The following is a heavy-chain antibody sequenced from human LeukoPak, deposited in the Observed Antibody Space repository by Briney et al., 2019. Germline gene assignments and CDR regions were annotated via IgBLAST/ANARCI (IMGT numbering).Heavy chain of an antibody. Sequence: ASVTVSCKASGYTFTGYYMHWVRPAPGQGLEWMGWINPNSGGTNYAQKFQGRVTMTRDTSISTAYMELSRLRSDDTAVYYCARSRTGIAAAGNNWFDPWGQGTLVTVSS. D-gene: IGHD6-13*01. CDR1: GYTFTGYY. V-gene: IGHV1-2*02. CDR3: ARSRTGIAAAGNNWFDP. CDR2: INPNSGGT. J-gene: IGHJ5*02.